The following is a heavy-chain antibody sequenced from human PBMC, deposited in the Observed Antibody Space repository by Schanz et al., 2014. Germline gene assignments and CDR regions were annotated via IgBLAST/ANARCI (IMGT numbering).Heavy chain of an antibody. D-gene: IGHD1-26*01. CDR1: GYTFISYF. Sequence: QVQLVQSGAEVKKPGASVKVSCKASGYTFISYFIHWVRQAPGQGLEWMGRIIPTFGIANYAQKFQGRVTITADKSTSTVYMELSSLTSEDTALYYCARGGVGMATIRDAFDLWGQGTMVTVS. CDR2: IIPTFGIA. J-gene: IGHJ3*01. V-gene: IGHV1-69*09. CDR3: ARGGVGMATIRDAFDL.